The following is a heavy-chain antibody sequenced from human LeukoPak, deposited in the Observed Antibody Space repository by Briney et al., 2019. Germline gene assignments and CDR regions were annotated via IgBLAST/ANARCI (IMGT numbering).Heavy chain of an antibody. CDR3: AKDRFYYDSSGHNFDY. J-gene: IGHJ4*02. CDR1: GFSFSGYD. D-gene: IGHD3-22*01. Sequence: GGSLRLSCAASGFSFSGYDMHWVRQAPGKGVEWVAVISYDGSDQYYADSVKGRFTISRDNSKNTLYLQMNSLRAEDTAVYYCAKDRFYYDSSGHNFDYWGQGTLVTVSS. V-gene: IGHV3-30*18. CDR2: ISYDGSDQ.